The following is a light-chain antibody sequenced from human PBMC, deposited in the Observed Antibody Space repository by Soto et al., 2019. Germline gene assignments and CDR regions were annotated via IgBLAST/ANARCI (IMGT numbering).Light chain of an antibody. CDR1: SGAVGSYKY. Sequence: QSALTQPASVSGSPGQSISVSCTGSSGAVGSYKYVSWYQQHPGKAPKLIIYEVNKRPSGVSDRFSGSKSGNTASLAISGLQAEDEADYYCSSYTSSSTLVFGGGTKLTVL. J-gene: IGLJ2*01. CDR2: EVN. V-gene: IGLV2-14*01. CDR3: SSYTSSSTLV.